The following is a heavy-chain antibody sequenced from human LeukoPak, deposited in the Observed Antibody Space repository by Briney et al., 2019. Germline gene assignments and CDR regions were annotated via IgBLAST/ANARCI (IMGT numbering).Heavy chain of an antibody. J-gene: IGHJ6*03. CDR3: ARANYDFWSGYYNYYYYYMDV. D-gene: IGHD3-3*01. CDR2: ISSCSSYI. Sequence: GGSLRLSCAASGFTFSSYSMNWVRQAPGKGLEWVSSISSCSSYIYYADSVKGRFTISRDNAKNSLYLQMNSLRAEDTAVYYCARANYDFWSGYYNYYYYYMDVWGKGTTVTVSS. V-gene: IGHV3-21*01. CDR1: GFTFSSYS.